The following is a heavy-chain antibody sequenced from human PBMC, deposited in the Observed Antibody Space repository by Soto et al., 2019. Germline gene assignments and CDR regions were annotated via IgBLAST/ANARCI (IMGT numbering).Heavy chain of an antibody. D-gene: IGHD1-26*01. V-gene: IGHV3-23*01. CDR2: ISGSGDST. J-gene: IGHJ4*02. CDR1: GFTFSSYA. CDR3: ARRGSGSYYDY. Sequence: EVQLLESGGGLVQPGGSLRLSCAASGFTFSSYAMRWVRQAPVKGLEWVSAISGSGDSTYYADSVKGRFTISRDNSKNKLYLQMNSLRAEDTEVYSCARRGSGSYYDYWGQGTLVTVSS.